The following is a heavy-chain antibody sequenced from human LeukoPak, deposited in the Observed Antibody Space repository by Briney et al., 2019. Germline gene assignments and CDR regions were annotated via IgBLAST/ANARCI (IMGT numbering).Heavy chain of an antibody. CDR2: INHSGST. D-gene: IGHD3-22*01. CDR3: ARGRVYYYDSSGYYYAVYWFDP. CDR1: GGSFSGYY. J-gene: IGHJ5*02. Sequence: SETLSLTCAVYGGSFSGYYWSWIRQPPGKGLEWIGEINHSGSTNYNPSLKSRVTISVDTSKSQFSLKLSSVTAADTAVYYCARGRVYYYDSSGYYYAVYWFDPWGQGTLVTVSS. V-gene: IGHV4-34*01.